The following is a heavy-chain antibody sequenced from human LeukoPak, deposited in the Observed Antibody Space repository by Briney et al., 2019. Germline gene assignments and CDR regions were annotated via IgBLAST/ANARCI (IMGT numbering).Heavy chain of an antibody. CDR1: GGTLNSHV. Sequence: SVKVSCKASGGTLNSHVMIWLRQAPGQGLEWMGGIIPVFGTASYAEKFQGRVTITTDESTTTAYMEMSSLTSEDTAVYYCATAYDSSGYYADAFDIWGQGTMVNVSS. V-gene: IGHV1-69*05. J-gene: IGHJ3*02. CDR2: IIPVFGTA. CDR3: ATAYDSSGYYADAFDI. D-gene: IGHD3-22*01.